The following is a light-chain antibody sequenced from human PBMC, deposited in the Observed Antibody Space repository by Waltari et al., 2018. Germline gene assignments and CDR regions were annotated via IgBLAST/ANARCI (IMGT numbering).Light chain of an antibody. J-gene: IGKJ3*01. Sequence: IVMTQSPLSLPVTPGEPASISCRSSQNLVHSNGYTYLDWYVQKPGQSPQLLIYSGSIWASGVPERFSGRGSGTVFPLEISRVEAGDVWGYHCMGALQTPRFTFGPGTRVEIK. V-gene: IGKV2-28*01. CDR3: MGALQTPRFT. CDR2: SGS. CDR1: QNLVHSNGYTY.